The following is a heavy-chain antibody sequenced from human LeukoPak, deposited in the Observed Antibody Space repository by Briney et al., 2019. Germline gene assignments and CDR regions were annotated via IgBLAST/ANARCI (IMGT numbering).Heavy chain of an antibody. D-gene: IGHD5-12*01. Sequence: PSETLSLTCTVSGGSISSSSYYWGWIRQPPGKGLEWIGTIYYSGSTYYNPSLKSRVTISVDTSKNQFSLKLSSVTAADTAVYYCASCGYSGYDLGENWGQGTLVTVSS. CDR3: ASCGYSGYDLGEN. CDR1: GGSISSSSYY. V-gene: IGHV4-39*01. CDR2: IYYSGST. J-gene: IGHJ4*02.